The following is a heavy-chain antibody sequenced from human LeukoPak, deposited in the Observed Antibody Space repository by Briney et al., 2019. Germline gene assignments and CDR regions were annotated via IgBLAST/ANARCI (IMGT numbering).Heavy chain of an antibody. CDR2: IGAYNGNT. CDR1: GYTFTSYG. D-gene: IGHD3-3*01. J-gene: IGHJ5*02. Sequence: ASVKVSCKASGYTFTSYGISWVRQAPGQGLEWMGWIGAYNGNTNYAQKLQGRVTMTTDTSTSTAYMELRSLRSDDTAVYYCARVESITIFGVVIGNWFDPWGQGTLVTVSS. V-gene: IGHV1-18*01. CDR3: ARVESITIFGVVIGNWFDP.